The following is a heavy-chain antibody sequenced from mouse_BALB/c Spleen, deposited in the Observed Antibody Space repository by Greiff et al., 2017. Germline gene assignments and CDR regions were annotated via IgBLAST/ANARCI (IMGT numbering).Heavy chain of an antibody. CDR2: IRNKANGYTT. D-gene: IGHD1-1*01. CDR3: AREDGSSYDAMDY. J-gene: IGHJ4*01. V-gene: IGHV7-3*02. CDR1: GFTFTDYY. Sequence: EVQGVESGGGLVQPGGSLRLSCATSGFTFTDYYMSWVRQPPGKALEWLGFIRNKANGYTTEYSASVKGRFTISRDNSQSILYLQMNTLRAEDSATYCCAREDGSSYDAMDYWGQGTSVTVSS.